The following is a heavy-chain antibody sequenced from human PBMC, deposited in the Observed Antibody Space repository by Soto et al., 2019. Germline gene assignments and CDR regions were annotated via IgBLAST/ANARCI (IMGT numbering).Heavy chain of an antibody. CDR3: ARHLIGPPTAMVSYFDY. D-gene: IGHD5-18*01. CDR1: GGSISSSSYY. J-gene: IGHJ4*02. Sequence: SETLSLTCTVSGGSISSSSYYWGWIRQPPGKGLEWIGSIYYSGSTYYNPSLKSRVTISVDTSKNQFSLNLSSVTAADTAVYYCARHLIGPPTAMVSYFDYWGQGTLVTVSS. CDR2: IYYSGST. V-gene: IGHV4-39*01.